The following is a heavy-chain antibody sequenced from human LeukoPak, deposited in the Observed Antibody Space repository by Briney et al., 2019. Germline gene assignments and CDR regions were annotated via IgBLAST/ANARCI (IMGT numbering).Heavy chain of an antibody. CDR1: GVSFSGYY. D-gene: IGHD4-17*01. CDR3: ARLHGDYVFLARDETASWAYFDY. Sequence: PSETLSLTCAVYGVSFSGYYWSWIRQPPGKGLEWIGEINHSGSTNYNPSLKSRVTISVDTSKNQFSLKLSSVTAADTAVYYCARLHGDYVFLARDETASWAYFDYWGQGTLVTVSS. V-gene: IGHV4-34*01. J-gene: IGHJ4*02. CDR2: INHSGST.